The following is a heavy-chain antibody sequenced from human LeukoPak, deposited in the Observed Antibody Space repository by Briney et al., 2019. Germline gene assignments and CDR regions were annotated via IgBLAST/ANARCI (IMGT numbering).Heavy chain of an antibody. V-gene: IGHV1-69*13. J-gene: IGHJ5*02. CDR1: GGTFSSYA. CDR2: IIPIFGTA. CDR3: ARLGCTNGVCHNWFDP. Sequence: GASVKVSCKASGGTFSSYAISWVRQAPGQGLEWMGGIIPIFGTANYAQKFQGRVTITADESTSTAYMELSSLRSEDTAVYYCARLGCTNGVCHNWFDPWGQGTLVTVSS. D-gene: IGHD2-8*01.